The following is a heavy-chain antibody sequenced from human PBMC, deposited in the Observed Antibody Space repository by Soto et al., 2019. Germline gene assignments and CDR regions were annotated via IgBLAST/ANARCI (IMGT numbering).Heavy chain of an antibody. D-gene: IGHD6-25*01. V-gene: IGHV1-69*06. CDR2: IIPIFGTP. J-gene: IGHJ5*02. CDR3: ARGGPVIIPAATNWSDP. CDR1: GGGFNSYS. Sequence: QVQLVQSGAEVKKPGSSVKVSCKSSGGGFNSYSISWVRQAPGQGLEWMGVIIPIFGTPTYAQKFQGRVTITPDKSTSTAYMEVSRLTSEDTAVYYCARGGPVIIPAATNWSDPWGQGTLVTVSS.